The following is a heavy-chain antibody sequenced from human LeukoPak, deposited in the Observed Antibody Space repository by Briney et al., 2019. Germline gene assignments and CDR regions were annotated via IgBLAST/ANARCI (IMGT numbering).Heavy chain of an antibody. V-gene: IGHV1-18*01. J-gene: IGHJ6*03. D-gene: IGHD5-12*01. CDR3: ARYSGYDLVYLGYMDV. CDR2: ISAYNGNT. CDR1: GYTFTSYG. Sequence: ASVKVSCKASGYTFTSYGISWVRQAPGQGLEWMGWISAYNGNTNYAQKLQGRVTMTTDTSTSTAYMELRSLRSDDTAVYYCARYSGYDLVYLGYMDVWGKGTTVTVSS.